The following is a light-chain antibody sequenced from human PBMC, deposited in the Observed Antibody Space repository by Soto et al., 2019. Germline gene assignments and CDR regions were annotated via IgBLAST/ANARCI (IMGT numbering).Light chain of an antibody. CDR3: QQYGSSPRT. Sequence: EIVLTQSPVTLSLSPGERATLSCRASQSVSSNLAWYQQRPGRAPRLLIYDASNRATGIPARFIGSGSGTDFTLTISRLEPEDFAVYFCQQYGSSPRTFGQGTRLEIK. CDR1: QSVSSN. CDR2: DAS. J-gene: IGKJ5*01. V-gene: IGKV3-20*01.